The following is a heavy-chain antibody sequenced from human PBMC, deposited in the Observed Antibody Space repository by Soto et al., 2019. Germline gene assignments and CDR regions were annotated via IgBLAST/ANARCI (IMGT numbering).Heavy chain of an antibody. CDR3: VQSRCGGDCLQSYSSHSYYGLDV. CDR2: IYWDDDK. CDR1: GFSLSTTGVG. D-gene: IGHD2-21*02. J-gene: IGHJ6*02. Sequence: QITLKESGPTLVKPTQTLTLTCTFSGFSLSTTGVGVGWIRQPPGKALEWLALIYWDDDKRYNPSLNSRLTITTDTSKHQVVLAMTNMDPVDTATFYCVQSRCGGDCLQSYSSHSYYGLDVWGQGTTVTVSS. V-gene: IGHV2-5*02.